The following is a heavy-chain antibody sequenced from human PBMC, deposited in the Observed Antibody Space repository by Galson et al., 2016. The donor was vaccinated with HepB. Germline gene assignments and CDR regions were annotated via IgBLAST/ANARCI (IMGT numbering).Heavy chain of an antibody. CDR2: IYWDDDK. Sequence: PALVKPTQTLTLTCTVSGFSLSSNEVGVGWIRQPPGKALEWPALIYWDDDKRYSPSLKNRLTITKDTSKNQVVLTMTNMDPVDTATYYCVHRRSRTYYFDYWGQGTLVTVSS. CDR3: VHRRSRTYYFDY. J-gene: IGHJ4*02. V-gene: IGHV2-5*02. CDR1: GFSLSSNEVG.